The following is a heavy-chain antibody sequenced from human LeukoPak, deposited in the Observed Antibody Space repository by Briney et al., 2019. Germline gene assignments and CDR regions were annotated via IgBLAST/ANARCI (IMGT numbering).Heavy chain of an antibody. CDR3: ARHRVGLRRFDP. Sequence: SETLSLTCAVYGGSFSGYYWSWIRQPPGKGLEWIGEINHSGSTNYNPSLKSRVTISVDTSKNQFSLKLSSVTAADTAVYYCARHRVGLRRFDPWGQGTLVTVSS. D-gene: IGHD5-12*01. CDR2: INHSGST. J-gene: IGHJ5*02. V-gene: IGHV4-34*01. CDR1: GGSFSGYY.